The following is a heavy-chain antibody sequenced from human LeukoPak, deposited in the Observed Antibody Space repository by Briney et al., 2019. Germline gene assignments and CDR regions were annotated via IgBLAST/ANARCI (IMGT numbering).Heavy chain of an antibody. V-gene: IGHV4-39*07. CDR2: IDHSEST. D-gene: IGHD2-8*01. J-gene: IGHJ3*02. CDR3: EREIVLMVYARRNAFDI. Sequence: SETLSLTCTVSTRSISTSNYYWGWVRQPPGKGLEWIGSIDHSESTHYKPSLKRRVIISVDTSQHQLSLKLSSVTAADTAVFYCEREIVLMVYARRNAFDIWGQGTMVTVSS. CDR1: TRSISTSNYY.